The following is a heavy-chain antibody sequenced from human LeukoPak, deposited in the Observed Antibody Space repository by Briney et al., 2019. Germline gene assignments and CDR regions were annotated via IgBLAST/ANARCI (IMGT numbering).Heavy chain of an antibody. V-gene: IGHV3-74*01. CDR2: INPDDKSA. Sequence: GGSLRLSCAASGFTFSKYWLHWLRQAPGKGLVWVSRINPDDKSASYADSVRGRFTVSRDNSKNTLYLKVNSLRPEDTAVHYCAKDRIAIFGVINSANDHWGQGTLVTVSS. J-gene: IGHJ4*02. CDR1: GFTFSKYW. D-gene: IGHD3-3*01. CDR3: AKDRIAIFGVINSANDH.